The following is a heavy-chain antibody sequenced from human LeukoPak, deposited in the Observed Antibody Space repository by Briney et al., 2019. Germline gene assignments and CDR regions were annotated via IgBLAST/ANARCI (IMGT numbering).Heavy chain of an antibody. Sequence: SETLSLTRTVSGGSISRYYWSWIRQPPGKGLEWIGYIYYSGSTNYNLSLKSRVTISVDTSKNQFSLKLSSVTAADTAVYYCARTRGGDYGMYYYYYMDVWGKGTTATASS. CDR3: ARTRGGDYGMYYYYYMDV. CDR1: GGSISRYY. V-gene: IGHV4-59*01. CDR2: IYYSGST. D-gene: IGHD4-17*01. J-gene: IGHJ6*03.